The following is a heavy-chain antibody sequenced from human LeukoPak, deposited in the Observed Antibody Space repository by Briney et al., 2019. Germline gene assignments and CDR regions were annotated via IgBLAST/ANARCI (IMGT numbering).Heavy chain of an antibody. Sequence: ASVKVSCKASGYTFTGYYMHWVRQAPGQGLEWMGWINPNSGGTNYAQKFQGRVTITADESTSTAYMELSSLRSEDTAVYYCARAAPYYYDSSGIGDAFDIWGQGTMVTVSS. CDR3: ARAAPYYYDSSGIGDAFDI. CDR2: INPNSGGT. D-gene: IGHD3-22*01. J-gene: IGHJ3*02. CDR1: GYTFTGYY. V-gene: IGHV1-2*02.